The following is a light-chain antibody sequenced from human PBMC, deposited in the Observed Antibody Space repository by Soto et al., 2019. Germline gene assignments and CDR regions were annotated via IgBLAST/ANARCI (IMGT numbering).Light chain of an antibody. CDR2: AAS. CDR1: QTIATY. Sequence: DIQMTQSRSCLSASVGDRVSITCRAIQTIATYLNWYQQKPGKAPKLLIYAASSLQSGVPSRFSGSGSGTEITLTINSLQPEDFATYYCQESYTTPVAFGQGTRLEIK. J-gene: IGKJ2*01. V-gene: IGKV1-39*01. CDR3: QESYTTPVA.